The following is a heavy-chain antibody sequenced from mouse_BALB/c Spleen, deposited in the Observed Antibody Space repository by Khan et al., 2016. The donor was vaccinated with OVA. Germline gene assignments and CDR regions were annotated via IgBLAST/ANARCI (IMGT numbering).Heavy chain of an antibody. CDR2: ISYSGST. CDR1: GYSITSDYA. D-gene: IGHD3-3*01. J-gene: IGHJ3*01. CDR3: ARSPPVGDLWFAY. V-gene: IGHV3-2*02. Sequence: EVQLQESGPGLVKPSQSLSLTCTVTGYSITSDYAWNWIRQFPGNKLEWMGYISYSGSTSYNPSLKSRISITRDTSKNQFFLQLNSVTTEDTATYNGARSPPVGDLWFAYWGQGTLVTVSA.